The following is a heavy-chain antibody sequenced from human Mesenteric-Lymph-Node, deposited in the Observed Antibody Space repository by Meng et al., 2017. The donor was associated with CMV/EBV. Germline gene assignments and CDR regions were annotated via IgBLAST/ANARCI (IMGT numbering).Heavy chain of an antibody. J-gene: IGHJ4*02. V-gene: IGHV4-39*01. D-gene: IGHD3-10*02. CDR2: TSHSGRA. CDR3: AKYESRTMLDY. CDR1: GGSISTGGYY. Sequence: CPVSGGSISTGGYYWGWIRQSPGKGLEWIGSTSHSGRASYSPSLTSRVTMSVDTSKNQFSLRLSSVTAADTAQYYCAKYESRTMLDYWGPGILVTVSS.